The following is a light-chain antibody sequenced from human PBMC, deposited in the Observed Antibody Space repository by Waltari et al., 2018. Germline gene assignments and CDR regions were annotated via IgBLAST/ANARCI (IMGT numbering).Light chain of an antibody. V-gene: IGKV3D-7*01. CDR1: QSVSSSY. CDR2: GAS. CDR3: QQDYNLWT. J-gene: IGKJ1*01. Sequence: EIVMTQSPATLSLSPGERATLSCRASQSVSSSYFSWYQQKPGPAPRLLIYGASTSATGIPARFSGSGSATDFTLTISSLQPEDFAVYYCQQDYNLWTFGQGTQVEIK.